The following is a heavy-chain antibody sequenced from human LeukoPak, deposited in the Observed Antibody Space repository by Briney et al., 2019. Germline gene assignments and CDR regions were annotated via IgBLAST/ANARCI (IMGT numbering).Heavy chain of an antibody. CDR2: IYTSGST. CDR1: GGSISSYY. CDR3: ATGETFGMDV. V-gene: IGHV4-4*07. J-gene: IGHJ6*02. Sequence: PSETLSLTCTVSGGSISSYYWSWIRQPAGKGLEWIGRIYTSGSTNYNPSLKSRVTTSLDTSKNQFSLKVNSVTAADTAVYYCATGETFGMDVWGQGTTVTVSS. D-gene: IGHD1-26*01.